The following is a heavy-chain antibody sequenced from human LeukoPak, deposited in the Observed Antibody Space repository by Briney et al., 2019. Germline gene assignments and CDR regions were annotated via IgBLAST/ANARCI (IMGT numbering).Heavy chain of an antibody. V-gene: IGHV3-7*01. CDR2: IKPDGSDK. CDR1: GFTFSTYW. CDR3: AREGFPPGVLH. J-gene: IGHJ1*01. Sequence: QPGGSLRLSCEASGFTFSTYWMSWVRQAPGKGPECVANIKPDGSDKYYVDSMKGRFTISRDNARNSLYLQMNNLRAEDTAVYYCAREGFPPGVLHWGQGTLVTGSS. D-gene: IGHD2-2*01.